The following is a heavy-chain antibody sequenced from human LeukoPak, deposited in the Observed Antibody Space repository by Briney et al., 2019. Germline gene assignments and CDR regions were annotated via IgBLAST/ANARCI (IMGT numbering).Heavy chain of an antibody. Sequence: ASVKVSCKASGGTFSSYAISWVRQAPGQGLEWMGGIIPIFGTASYAQKFQGRDTITADESTSTAYMELSSLRSEDTAVYYCARVGYSGYDRSQGYWGQGTLVTVSS. D-gene: IGHD5-12*01. CDR3: ARVGYSGYDRSQGY. V-gene: IGHV1-69*13. J-gene: IGHJ4*02. CDR1: GGTFSSYA. CDR2: IIPIFGTA.